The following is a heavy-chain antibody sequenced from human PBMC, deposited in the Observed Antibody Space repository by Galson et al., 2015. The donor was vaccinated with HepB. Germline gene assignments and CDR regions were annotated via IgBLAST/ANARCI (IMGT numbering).Heavy chain of an antibody. J-gene: IGHJ4*02. CDR2: IIPILDMA. Sequence: SVKVSCKAPGSTFSSYAITWVRQAPGQGLEWMGRIIPILDMAYYAQKFQGRVTISADKSTSTAYMELSSLRSEDTAVYYCARSQRYGNLGQIDYWGLGTLVTVSS. D-gene: IGHD3-16*01. CDR1: GSTFSSYA. V-gene: IGHV1-69*04. CDR3: ARSQRYGNLGQIDY.